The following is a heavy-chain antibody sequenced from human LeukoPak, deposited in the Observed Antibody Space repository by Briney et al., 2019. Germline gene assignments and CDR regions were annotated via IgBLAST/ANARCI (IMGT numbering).Heavy chain of an antibody. D-gene: IGHD3-9*01. Sequence: GGSLRLSCAASGFTVSSTYMSWVRQTPGKGLEWVSTITKSGDSTYYVDSVKGRFTISRDNPKNTLYLQMNGLRAEDTAKYYCTKDYCGKFCSAVWGQGTTVTVSS. V-gene: IGHV3-23*01. CDR1: GFTVSSTY. J-gene: IGHJ6*02. CDR3: TKDYCGKFCSAV. CDR2: ITKSGDST.